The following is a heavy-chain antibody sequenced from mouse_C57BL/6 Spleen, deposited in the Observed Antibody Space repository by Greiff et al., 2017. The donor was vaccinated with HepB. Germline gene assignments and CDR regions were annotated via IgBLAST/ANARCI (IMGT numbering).Heavy chain of an antibody. CDR1: GFTFSSYA. V-gene: IGHV5-4*01. Sequence: EVMLVESGGGLVKPGGSLKLSCAASGFTFSSYAMPWVRQTPEKRLEWVATISDGGSYTYYPDNVKGRFTISRDNAKNNLYLQLSHLKSEDTAMYYCAREGYYGSSYDYAMDYWGQGTSVTVSS. CDR3: AREGYYGSSYDYAMDY. J-gene: IGHJ4*01. CDR2: ISDGGSYT. D-gene: IGHD1-1*01.